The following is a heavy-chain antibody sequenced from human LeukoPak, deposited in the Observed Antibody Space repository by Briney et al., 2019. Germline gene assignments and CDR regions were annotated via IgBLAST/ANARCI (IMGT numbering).Heavy chain of an antibody. CDR3: ARDASVAGSYHNWFDP. V-gene: IGHV7-4-1*02. Sequence: ASVKVSCKASGYTFTSYAMNWVRQAPGQGLEWMGWINTNTGNPTYAQGFTGRFVFSLDTSVSTAYLQISSLKAEDTAVYYCARDASVAGSYHNWFDPWGQGTLVTVSS. J-gene: IGHJ5*02. D-gene: IGHD3-10*01. CDR1: GYTFTSYA. CDR2: INTNTGNP.